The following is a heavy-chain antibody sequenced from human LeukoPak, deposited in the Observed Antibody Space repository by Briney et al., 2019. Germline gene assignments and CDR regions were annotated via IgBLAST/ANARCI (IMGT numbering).Heavy chain of an antibody. V-gene: IGHV3-72*01. CDR2: TRNKANSYTT. CDR1: GLTFSDHY. D-gene: IGHD3-10*01. CDR3: SRVVVRGIIITEYYFDY. J-gene: IGHJ4*02. Sequence: GGSLRLSCAASGLTFSDHYMDWVRQAPGKGLEWVGRTRNKANSYTTEYAASVKGRFTISRDDSKNSLYLQMNSLKTEDTAVYYCSRVVVRGIIITEYYFDYWGQGTLVTVSS.